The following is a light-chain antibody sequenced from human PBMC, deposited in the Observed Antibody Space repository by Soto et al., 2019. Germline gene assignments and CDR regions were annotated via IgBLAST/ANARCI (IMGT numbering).Light chain of an antibody. CDR1: QSVSSSY. CDR2: GAS. Sequence: EIVLTQSPGTLSLSPGERATLSCRASQSVSSSYLAWYQQKPGQAPRLLIYGASSRATGIPDRFSGSGSGASFTLTTSRLEPEDLAVYYCPQYGSSPPTFGQGTKVEIK. J-gene: IGKJ1*01. CDR3: PQYGSSPPT. V-gene: IGKV3-20*01.